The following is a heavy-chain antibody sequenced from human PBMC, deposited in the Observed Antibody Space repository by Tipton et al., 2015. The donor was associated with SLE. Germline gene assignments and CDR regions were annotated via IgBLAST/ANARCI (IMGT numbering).Heavy chain of an antibody. J-gene: IGHJ4*02. CDR1: GFTFNSYS. CDR2: ISSSSGTT. Sequence: QLVQSGGGLVQPGGSLRLSCAASGFTFNSYSMNWVRQAPGKGLQWVSHISSSSGTTYYADSVKGRFTISRDNAKNSLYLQMNSLRVEDTAVYYCARAYHQSTPDYWGQGTLVTVSS. V-gene: IGHV3-48*01. CDR3: ARAYHQSTPDY.